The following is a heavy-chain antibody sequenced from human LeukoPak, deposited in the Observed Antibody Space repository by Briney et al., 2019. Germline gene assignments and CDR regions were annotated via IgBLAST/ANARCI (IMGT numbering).Heavy chain of an antibody. V-gene: IGHV4-39*01. J-gene: IGHJ1*01. Sequence: SETLSLTCTVSGGSISSSSYYWGWIRQPPGKGLEWIGSIYYSGSTYYNPSLKSRVTISVDTSKNQFSLKLSSVTAADTAMYYCAYQLQPVHTWVQHWGQGTLVTVSS. CDR3: AYQLQPVHTWVQH. D-gene: IGHD2-2*01. CDR2: IYYSGST. CDR1: GGSISSSSYY.